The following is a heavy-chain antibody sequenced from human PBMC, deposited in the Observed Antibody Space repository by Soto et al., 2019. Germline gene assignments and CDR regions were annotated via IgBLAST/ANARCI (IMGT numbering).Heavy chain of an antibody. D-gene: IGHD3-22*01. CDR2: ISYDGSNK. Sequence: GGSLRLSCAASGFTFSSYGMHWVRQAPGKGLEWVAVISYDGSNKYYADSVKGRFTISRDNSKNTLYLQMNSLRAEDTAVYYCAKDQYYYDSSGYYYWNLDYWGQGTLVTSPQ. V-gene: IGHV3-30*18. CDR3: AKDQYYYDSSGYYYWNLDY. CDR1: GFTFSSYG. J-gene: IGHJ4*02.